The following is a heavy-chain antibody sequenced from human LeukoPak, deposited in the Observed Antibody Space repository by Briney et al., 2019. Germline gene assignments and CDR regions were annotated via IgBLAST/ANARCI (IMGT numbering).Heavy chain of an antibody. CDR2: ISGSGGST. CDR3: ALHYYDSSGYPYYFDY. V-gene: IGHV3-23*01. Sequence: PGGSLRLSCAASGFTFSSYAMSWVRQAPGKGLEWVSAISGSGGSTYYADSVKGRFTISRDNSKNTLYLQMNSPRAEDTAVYYCALHYYDSSGYPYYFDYWGQGTLVTVSS. D-gene: IGHD3-22*01. J-gene: IGHJ4*02. CDR1: GFTFSSYA.